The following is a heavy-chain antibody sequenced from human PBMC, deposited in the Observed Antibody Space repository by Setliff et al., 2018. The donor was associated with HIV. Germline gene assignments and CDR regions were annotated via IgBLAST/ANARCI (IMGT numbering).Heavy chain of an antibody. V-gene: IGHV3-21*01. Sequence: SLRLSCAASGFTFNSYWMHWVRQAPGKGLEWVSSISSSSSYIYYADSVKGRFTISRDNAKNSLYLQMNSLRAEDTAVYYCARDEDKGYWGQGTLVTVSS. CDR1: GFTFNSYW. J-gene: IGHJ4*02. CDR2: ISSSSSYI. CDR3: ARDEDKGY.